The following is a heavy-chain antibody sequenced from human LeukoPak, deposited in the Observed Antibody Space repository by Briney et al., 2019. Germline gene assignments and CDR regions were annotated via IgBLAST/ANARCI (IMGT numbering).Heavy chain of an antibody. Sequence: SETLSLTCAVYGGSFSGYYWSWIRQPPGKGLEWIGYIYYSGSTNYNPSLKSRVTISVDTSKNQFSLKLSSVTAADTAVYYCARDGGDPEGMDVWGQGTTVTVSS. CDR2: IYYSGST. V-gene: IGHV4-59*01. J-gene: IGHJ6*02. CDR1: GGSFSGYY. D-gene: IGHD2-21*02. CDR3: ARDGGDPEGMDV.